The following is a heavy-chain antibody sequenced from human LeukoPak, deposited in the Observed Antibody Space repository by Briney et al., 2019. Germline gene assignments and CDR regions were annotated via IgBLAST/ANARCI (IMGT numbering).Heavy chain of an antibody. Sequence: GGSLRLSCAASGFTVSSNYMSWARQAPGKGLEWVSSIHGGDNTFYADSVKGRFTISRDNSKNTLYLQVNSLRAEDTAVYYCAKNRGDAYNTFDCWGQGTLLTVSS. CDR3: AKNRGDAYNTFDC. V-gene: IGHV3-53*01. D-gene: IGHD5-24*01. CDR1: GFTVSSNY. CDR2: IHGGDNT. J-gene: IGHJ4*02.